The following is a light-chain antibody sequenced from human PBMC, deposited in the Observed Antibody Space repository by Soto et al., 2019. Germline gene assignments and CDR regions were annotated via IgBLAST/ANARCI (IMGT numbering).Light chain of an antibody. J-gene: IGLJ2*01. CDR2: GNS. CDR1: SSNIGAGYD. Sequence: QSVLTQPPSVSGAPGQRVTISCTGSSSNIGAGYDVHWYQQLPGTAPKLLIYGNSNRPSGVPDRFSGSKSATSASLAITGLQAEDEADYYCQSYDSSLSGSLFGGGTKVTVL. V-gene: IGLV1-40*01. CDR3: QSYDSSLSGSL.